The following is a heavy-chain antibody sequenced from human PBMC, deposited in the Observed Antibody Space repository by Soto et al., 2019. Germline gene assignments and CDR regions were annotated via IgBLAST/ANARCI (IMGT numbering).Heavy chain of an antibody. D-gene: IGHD6-19*01. Sequence: LVKPTQTLTLTCTFSGFSLSSTRVAVGWIRQPPGKALEWLALIYWDDDKRYSPFLKSRLTITKDTSKNQVVLTMTNMDPVDTATYYCAHSVVAGLGYYFDYWGQGTLVTVSS. CDR3: AHSVVAGLGYYFDY. CDR1: GFSLSSTRVA. J-gene: IGHJ4*02. CDR2: IYWDDDK. V-gene: IGHV2-5*02.